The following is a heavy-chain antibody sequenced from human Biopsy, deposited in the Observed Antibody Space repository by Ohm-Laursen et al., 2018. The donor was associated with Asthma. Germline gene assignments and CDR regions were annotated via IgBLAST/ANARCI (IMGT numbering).Heavy chain of an antibody. Sequence: SQTLSLTCTVSGGSVSTGSYYWSWIRQHPVKGLEWIGYIYYSGSTYYNPSLKSRVSISLDTSKNQFSLRLNSVTAADTAVYFCARGPSPHYHTSNGKFDLWGQGTLVTVSS. CDR3: ARGPSPHYHTSNGKFDL. J-gene: IGHJ5*02. CDR1: GGSVSTGSYY. CDR2: IYYSGST. D-gene: IGHD2-8*01. V-gene: IGHV4-31*03.